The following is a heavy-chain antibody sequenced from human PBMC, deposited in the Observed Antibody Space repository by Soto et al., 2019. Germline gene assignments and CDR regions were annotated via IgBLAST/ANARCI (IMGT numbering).Heavy chain of an antibody. CDR2: INPSGGRT. CDR1: GYTFTSYY. V-gene: IGHV1-46*03. D-gene: IGHD3-3*01. Sequence: QVQLVQSGAEVKKPGASVKVSCKASGYTFTSYYMHWVRQAPGQGLEWMGIINPSGGRTSYAQKCQGRVTMTRDTSTSTVYMELSSLRSEDTAVYYCATTYYDFWSGYYTLDYWGQGTLVTVSS. J-gene: IGHJ4*02. CDR3: ATTYYDFWSGYYTLDY.